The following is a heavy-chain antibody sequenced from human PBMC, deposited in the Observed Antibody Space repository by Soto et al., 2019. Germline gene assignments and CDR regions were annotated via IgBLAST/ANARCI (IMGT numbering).Heavy chain of an antibody. CDR1: GYSFTSYW. V-gene: IGHV5-10-1*01. CDR3: ARLQAAAGDNHLPFAY. D-gene: IGHD6-13*01. Sequence: EVQLVQSGAEVKKPGESLRISCTGSGYSFTSYWISWLRQMPAQGLEWMGRIGPSDSYTNYIPSFQGHVTISADKSTSTGSLQWSRLKASDTAMDYCARLQAAAGDNHLPFAYWGQGTLVTVSS. CDR2: IGPSDSYT. J-gene: IGHJ4*02.